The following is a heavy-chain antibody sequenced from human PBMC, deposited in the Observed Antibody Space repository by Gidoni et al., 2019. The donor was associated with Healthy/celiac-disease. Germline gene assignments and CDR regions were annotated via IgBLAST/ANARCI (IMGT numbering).Heavy chain of an antibody. D-gene: IGHD1-26*01. Sequence: EVQLVESGGGLVQPGGSLILSCAASGFTFSSYWMHWLRQAPGKGLGWVSRINSDGSSTSYADSVKGRFTISRDNAKNTLYLQMNSLRAEDTAVYYCARDWEGLTYGMDVWGQGTTVTVSS. CDR3: ARDWEGLTYGMDV. V-gene: IGHV3-74*01. CDR1: GFTFSSYW. CDR2: INSDGSST. J-gene: IGHJ6*02.